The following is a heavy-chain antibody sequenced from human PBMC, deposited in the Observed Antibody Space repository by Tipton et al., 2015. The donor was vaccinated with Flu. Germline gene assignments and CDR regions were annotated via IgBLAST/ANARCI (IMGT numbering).Heavy chain of an antibody. J-gene: IGHJ4*02. V-gene: IGHV3-21*01. CDR1: GFTFSSFG. Sequence: SLRLSCAASGFTFSSFGMNWVRQAPGKGLEWVSFISSSSDYIYYAESVKGRFTISRDNAKNSLYLQMNNLRAGDTAVYYCGDLTSGFWGQGTLVSVSS. D-gene: IGHD5-12*01. CDR2: ISSSSDYI. CDR3: GDLTSGF.